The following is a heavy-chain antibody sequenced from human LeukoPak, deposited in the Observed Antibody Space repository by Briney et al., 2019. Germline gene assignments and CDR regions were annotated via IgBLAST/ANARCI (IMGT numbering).Heavy chain of an antibody. Sequence: GGSLRLSCSASGFPFSSYAMHWVRQAPGKGLEYVSAISDSGDSTYYADSVKGRVTISRDNSKNTLFLQLNSLRAEDAAVYYCAKTYMWSIDAFHMWGQGTMVTVSS. V-gene: IGHV3-64*04. CDR1: GFPFSSYA. CDR2: ISDSGDST. D-gene: IGHD2-8*02. CDR3: AKTYMWSIDAFHM. J-gene: IGHJ3*02.